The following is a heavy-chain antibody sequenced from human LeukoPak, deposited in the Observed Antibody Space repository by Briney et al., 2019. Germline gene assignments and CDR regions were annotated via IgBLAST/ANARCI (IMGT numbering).Heavy chain of an antibody. V-gene: IGHV3-53*01. CDR1: GFTVSSNY. J-gene: IGHJ4*02. CDR3: ASTDDYNSFDY. Sequence: PGGSLRLSCAASGFTVSSNYMSWVHQAPGKGLEWVSVIYSGGSTYYADSVKGRFTISRDNSKNTLYLQMNSLRAEDTAVYYCASTDDYNSFDYWGPGTLVTVSS. CDR2: IYSGGST. D-gene: IGHD5-24*01.